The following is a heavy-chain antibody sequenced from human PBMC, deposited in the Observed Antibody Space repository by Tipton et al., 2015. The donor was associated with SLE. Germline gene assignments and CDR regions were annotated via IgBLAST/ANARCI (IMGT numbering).Heavy chain of an antibody. V-gene: IGHV3-48*02. CDR2: ISSRGDTI. CDR1: GFTFSDYS. Sequence: SLRLSCAASGFTFSDYSMNWVRLAPGKGLEWVSFISSRGDTIYYADSVKGRFTISRDNAKNSLYLQMDGLRDEDTAVYYCARGYDFWSGSLPGYWGQGTLVTVSS. D-gene: IGHD3-3*01. J-gene: IGHJ4*02. CDR3: ARGYDFWSGSLPGY.